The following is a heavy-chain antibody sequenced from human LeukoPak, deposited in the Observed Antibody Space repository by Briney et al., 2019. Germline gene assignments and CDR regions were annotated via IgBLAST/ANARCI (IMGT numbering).Heavy chain of an antibody. CDR2: ISSSGNAI. J-gene: IGHJ6*03. CDR1: GLTFSTYE. CDR3: ARDPYSGSYGPYYYYYMDV. Sequence: GGSLRLSCTASGLTFSTYEMSWVRQAPGKGLEWLSYISSSGNAIFYSDSVKGRFTISRDNAKNSLYLQMDSLRVEDTAVYYCARDPYSGSYGPYYYYYMDVWGKGTTVTISS. D-gene: IGHD1-26*01. V-gene: IGHV3-48*03.